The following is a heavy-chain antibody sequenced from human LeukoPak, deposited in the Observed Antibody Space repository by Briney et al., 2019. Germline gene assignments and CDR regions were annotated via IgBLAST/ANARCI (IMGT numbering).Heavy chain of an antibody. V-gene: IGHV3-11*04. CDR3: ARSTDYFTYFGL. Sequence: KPGGSLRLSCAASGFTLSDYYMSWIRQTPGKGLEWISYVSSTGNTIYYGDSVKGRFTVSRDNAKNSLFLQMDSLRAEDTAVHYCARSTDYFTYFGLWGRGSLVTVSS. CDR1: GFTLSDYY. J-gene: IGHJ2*01. D-gene: IGHD2/OR15-2a*01. CDR2: VSSTGNTI.